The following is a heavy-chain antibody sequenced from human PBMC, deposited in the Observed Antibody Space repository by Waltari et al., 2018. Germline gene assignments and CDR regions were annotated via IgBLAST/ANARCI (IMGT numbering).Heavy chain of an antibody. CDR2: ISSSSAYK. CDR3: VRENCSVTSCFKHFDY. V-gene: IGHV3-21*01. J-gene: IGHJ4*02. D-gene: IGHD2-2*01. CDR1: GLSLGTYT. Sequence: EGQLVESGGGLVKPGGSLRLYCAASGLSLGTYTMKWGRQAPGKGLEWVSYISSSSAYKYYADSVKGRFAISRDNAKNLLFLQMNSLRADDTAVYYCVRENCSVTSCFKHFDYWGRGILVTVSS.